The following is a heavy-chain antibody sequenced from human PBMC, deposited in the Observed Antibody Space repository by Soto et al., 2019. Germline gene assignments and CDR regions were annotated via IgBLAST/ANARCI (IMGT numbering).Heavy chain of an antibody. D-gene: IGHD3-22*01. Sequence: QVQLVESGGGVVQPGRSLRLSCAASGFTFSSYGMHWVRQAPGKGLEWVAVIWYDGSNKYYADSVKGRFTISRDNSKNTLYLQMNSLRAEDTAVYYCARVGYDSSGKGGMRAFDIWGQGTMVTVSS. V-gene: IGHV3-33*01. CDR3: ARVGYDSSGKGGMRAFDI. CDR1: GFTFSSYG. J-gene: IGHJ3*02. CDR2: IWYDGSNK.